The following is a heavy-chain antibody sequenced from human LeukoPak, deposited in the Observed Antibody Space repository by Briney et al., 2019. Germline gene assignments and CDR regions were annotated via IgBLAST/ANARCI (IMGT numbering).Heavy chain of an antibody. Sequence: SETLSLTCTVSGGSISSGDYYWSWIRQPPGKGLEWIGYMYYSGSTYYNPSLKSRVTISVDTSKNQYSLKLTSVTAADTAVYYCARLRDYVWGKNFDYWGQGTLVTVSS. CDR2: MYYSGST. CDR1: GGSISSGDYY. D-gene: IGHD3-16*01. J-gene: IGHJ4*02. CDR3: ARLRDYVWGKNFDY. V-gene: IGHV4-30-4*01.